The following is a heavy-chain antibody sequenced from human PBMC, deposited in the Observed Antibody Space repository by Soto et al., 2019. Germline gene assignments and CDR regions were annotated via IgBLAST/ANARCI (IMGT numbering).Heavy chain of an antibody. V-gene: IGHV3-7*01. D-gene: IGHD6-13*01. CDR3: AREREQLPYYFDY. Sequence: GGSLRLSCAASGFTFSSYWMSWVRQAPGKGLEWVANIKQDGSEKYYVDSVKGRFTISRDNAKNSLYLQMNSLRAEDTAVYYCAREREQLPYYFDYWGQGTLVTVSS. CDR2: IKQDGSEK. CDR1: GFTFSSYW. J-gene: IGHJ4*02.